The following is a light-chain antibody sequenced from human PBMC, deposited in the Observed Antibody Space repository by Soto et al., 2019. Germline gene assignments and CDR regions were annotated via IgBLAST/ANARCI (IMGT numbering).Light chain of an antibody. J-gene: IGLJ2*01. CDR2: KDN. V-gene: IGLV3-25*03. CDR1: ALSNQY. CDR3: QSADTTDSYVI. Sequence: SYELTQPPSVSVSPGQTARITCSGHALSNQYAFWYQQKAGQAALTVIYKDNQRPSGIPERISGSSSGTTVTLTISGVQAEDEADYYCQSADTTDSYVIFGGGTKLTVL.